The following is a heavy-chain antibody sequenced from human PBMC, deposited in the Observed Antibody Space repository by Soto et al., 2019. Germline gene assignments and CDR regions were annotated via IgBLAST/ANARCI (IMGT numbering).Heavy chain of an antibody. D-gene: IGHD3-10*01. Sequence: SSMKVSCKASGYRFTSYALHWGRQAPGQRLEWMGWINAGNGNTKYSQKFQGRVTITRDTSASTAYMELSSLRSEDTAVYYCARGPSSVLLWFEWGQGTLVTVSS. CDR3: ARGPSSVLLWFE. CDR1: GYRFTSYA. J-gene: IGHJ4*02. CDR2: INAGNGNT. V-gene: IGHV1-3*01.